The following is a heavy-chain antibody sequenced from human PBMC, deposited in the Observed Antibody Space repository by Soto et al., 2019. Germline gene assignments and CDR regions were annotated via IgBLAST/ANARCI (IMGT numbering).Heavy chain of an antibody. CDR3: VRDPSGIGCAFDC. CDR1: GFTYSRDA. J-gene: IGHJ4*02. Sequence: QVQLVESGGGVVQPGRSLRLSCVASGFTYSRDAMHWVRQAPGKGLEWVAMIWYDGSKNYYTDSVKGRFTISRDNSTKTLDLQMNRPRDEDTALYYCVRDPSGIGCAFDCWGQGTLVSVSA. V-gene: IGHV3-33*01. CDR2: IWYDGSKN. D-gene: IGHD6-19*01.